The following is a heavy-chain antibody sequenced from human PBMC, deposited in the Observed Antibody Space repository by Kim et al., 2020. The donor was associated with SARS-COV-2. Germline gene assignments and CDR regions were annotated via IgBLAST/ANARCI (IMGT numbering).Heavy chain of an antibody. J-gene: IGHJ3*01. CDR3: ARHLGYNDDNSDYFDVFDV. D-gene: IGHD3-22*01. Sequence: SETLSLTCTVSGASISSSYWSWIRQPPGKGLEWIGHIYNSRNTNYNFFFNGRVTISEDTSKNELSLKLTSVTAADTAVYFCARHLGYNDDNSDYFDVFDVWGRGTMVTVSS. CDR2: IYNSRNT. V-gene: IGHV4-59*08. CDR1: GASISSSY.